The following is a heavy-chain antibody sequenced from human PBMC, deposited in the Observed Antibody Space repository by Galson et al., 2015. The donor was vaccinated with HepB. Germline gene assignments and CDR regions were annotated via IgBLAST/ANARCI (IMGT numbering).Heavy chain of an antibody. Sequence: SVKVSCKASGYTFTSYGISWVRQAPGQGLEWMGWISAYNGNTNYAQKLQGRVTMTTDTSTSTAYMELRSLRSDDTAVYYCARDSFVAAAGILWSPLDYWGQGTLVTVSS. J-gene: IGHJ4*02. V-gene: IGHV1-18*04. CDR2: ISAYNGNT. CDR1: GYTFTSYG. CDR3: ARDSFVAAAGILWSPLDY. D-gene: IGHD6-13*01.